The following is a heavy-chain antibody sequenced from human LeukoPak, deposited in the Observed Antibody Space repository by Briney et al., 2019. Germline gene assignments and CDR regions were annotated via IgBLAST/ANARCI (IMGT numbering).Heavy chain of an antibody. J-gene: IGHJ6*02. CDR2: ISAYKGNT. CDR1: GYTFTTYG. V-gene: IGHV1-18*01. CDR3: ARQHSSGYYSPHYYYGMDV. D-gene: IGHD3-22*01. Sequence: GASVKVSCKASGYTFTTYGISWVRQAPGQGLEWTGWISAYKGNTNYAQKLQGRVTMTTETSTSTAYMELRSLRSDDTAVYYCARQHSSGYYSPHYYYGMDVWGQGTTVTVSS.